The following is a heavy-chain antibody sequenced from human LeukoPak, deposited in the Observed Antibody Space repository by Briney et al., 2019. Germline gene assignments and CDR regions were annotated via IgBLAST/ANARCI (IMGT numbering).Heavy chain of an antibody. CDR1: GGSFSGYY. Sequence: SETLSLTCAVYGGSFSGYYWSWIRQPPGKGLEWIGEINHSGSTNYNPSLKSRVTISVDTSKIQFSLKLSSVTAADTAVYYCARGLRYDILPGPSWFVPWGQGTLVTVSS. CDR3: ARGLRYDILPGPSWFVP. CDR2: INHSGST. V-gene: IGHV4-34*01. D-gene: IGHD3-9*01. J-gene: IGHJ5*02.